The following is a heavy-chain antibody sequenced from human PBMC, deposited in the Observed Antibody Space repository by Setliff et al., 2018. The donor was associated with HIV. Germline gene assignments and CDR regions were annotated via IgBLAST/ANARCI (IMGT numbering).Heavy chain of an antibody. V-gene: IGHV1-18*01. CDR3: ARRGHEVYGYYYYCYYMDV. J-gene: IGHJ6*03. CDR2: IGTYSGNT. D-gene: IGHD2-8*01. CDR1: GYNFTNYG. Sequence: EASVKVSCKASGYNFTNYGIGWVRQAPGQGLEYLGWIGTYSGNTDYAQKLQGRVTMTTDTSTSTAYMELRNLRSDDTAVYYCARRGHEVYGYYYYCYYMDVWGKGTTVTVSS.